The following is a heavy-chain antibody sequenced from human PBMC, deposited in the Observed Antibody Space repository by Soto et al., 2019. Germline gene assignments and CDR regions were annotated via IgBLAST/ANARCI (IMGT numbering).Heavy chain of an antibody. CDR2: ISYDGINK. V-gene: IGHV3-30-3*01. D-gene: IGHD5-12*01. J-gene: IGHJ4*02. CDR1: GFTFSSYA. Sequence: QVQLVESGGGVVQPGRSLRLSCAASGFTFSSYAMHWVRQAPGKGLEWVAVISYDGINKYYADSVKGRFTISRDNFKNTLYLQMNSLRAEDTAVYYCASSRDGYNLGDYWGQGTLVTVSS. CDR3: ASSRDGYNLGDY.